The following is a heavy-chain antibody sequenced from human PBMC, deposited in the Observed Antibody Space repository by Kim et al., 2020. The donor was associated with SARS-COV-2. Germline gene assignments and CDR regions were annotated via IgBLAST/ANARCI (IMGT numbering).Heavy chain of an antibody. J-gene: IGHJ4*02. CDR2: ISKSNDST. Sequence: GGSLRLSCAASGFAFSFSSMNWVRQAPGKGLEWISYISKSNDSTHYADSVKGRFTISRDNAENSLYLQMDSLRDEDTAIYYCARDTGAPGTFGYWGQGNLVIVSS. CDR3: ARDTGAPGTFGY. V-gene: IGHV3-48*02. CDR1: GFAFSFSS. D-gene: IGHD6-13*01.